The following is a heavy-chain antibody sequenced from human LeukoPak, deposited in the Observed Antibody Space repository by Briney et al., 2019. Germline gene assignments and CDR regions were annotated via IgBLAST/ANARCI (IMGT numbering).Heavy chain of an antibody. J-gene: IGHJ5*02. Sequence: GGSLRLSCVGSGFTFSNKWMTWVRQAPGKGPEWVATIKKDGSQTYYVDSVKGRFTISRDNAQNSLYLQMNGLRVEDTAIYSCARVGWEILNLHFDPWGQGTLVTVSS. CDR3: ARVGWEILNLHFDP. CDR1: GFTFSNKW. V-gene: IGHV3-7*03. CDR2: IKKDGSQT. D-gene: IGHD1-14*01.